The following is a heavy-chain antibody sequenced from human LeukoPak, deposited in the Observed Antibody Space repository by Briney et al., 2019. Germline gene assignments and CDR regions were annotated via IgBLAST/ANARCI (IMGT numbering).Heavy chain of an antibody. J-gene: IGHJ4*02. D-gene: IGHD6-13*01. CDR2: IWYDGSNK. Sequence: GGSLRLSCAASGFTFSSYGMHWVRQAPGKGLEWVAVIWYDGSNKYYADSVKGRFTISRDNSKNTLYLQMNGLRAEDTAVYFCAKQSAGSAAWYSLHYDFWGQGTLVTVSS. CDR3: AKQSAGSAAWYSLHYDF. V-gene: IGHV3-33*06. CDR1: GFTFSSYG.